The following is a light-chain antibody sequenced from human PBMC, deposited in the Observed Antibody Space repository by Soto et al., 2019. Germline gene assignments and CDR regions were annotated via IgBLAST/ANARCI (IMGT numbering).Light chain of an antibody. J-gene: IGLJ2*01. CDR1: SSNIGAPYD. CDR2: GNI. V-gene: IGLV1-40*01. CDR3: QSYDSSLSAVI. Sequence: QSVLTQPPSVSGATGQRVTISCTGSSSNIGAPYDVHWYQQFPGTAPKLLIYGNINRPSGVPARFSASKSGTSASLAITGLQAEDEADYFCQSYDSSLSAVIFGGGTKLTVL.